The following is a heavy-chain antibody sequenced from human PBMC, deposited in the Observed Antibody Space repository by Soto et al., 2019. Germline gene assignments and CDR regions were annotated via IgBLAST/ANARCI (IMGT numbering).Heavy chain of an antibody. D-gene: IGHD1-26*01. CDR2: VYYSGST. CDR1: GGSISSYY. CDR3: ARRYGGNFDY. V-gene: IGHV4-59*01. J-gene: IGHJ4*02. Sequence: QVQLQESGPGLVKPSETLSLTCTVSGGSISSYYWSWIRQPPGKGLEGIGYVYYSGSTNYNPSLKSRVTISVDTSKNQFTLKLSYVTAADTAVYYCARRYGGNFDYCGQGILVTDSS.